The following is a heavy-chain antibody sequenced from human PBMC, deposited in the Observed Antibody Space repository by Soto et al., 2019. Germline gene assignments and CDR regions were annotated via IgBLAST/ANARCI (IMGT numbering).Heavy chain of an antibody. J-gene: IGHJ6*02. CDR2: ITYNGNE. CDR3: ARELMPAAGSGDFYAMDV. CDR1: GFTFSSYT. V-gene: IGHV3-30*04. Sequence: LRLSCAASGFTFSSYTMHWVRQAPGKGLEWVAVITYNGNEYYTDSVRGRFTISRDSSRTTVYLQMNSLRPGDTALYYCARELMPAAGSGDFYAMDVWGQGTTVTVSS. D-gene: IGHD6-13*01.